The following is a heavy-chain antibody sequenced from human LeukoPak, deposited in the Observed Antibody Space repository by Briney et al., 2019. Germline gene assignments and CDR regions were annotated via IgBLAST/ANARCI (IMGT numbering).Heavy chain of an antibody. V-gene: IGHV3-53*01. D-gene: IGHD6-19*01. J-gene: IGHJ4*02. Sequence: GGSLRLSCAASGFTVSSNYMSWVRQAPGKGLEWVSIIYSGGSTFYADSVKGRFTISRDNSKNTLYLQMNSLRAEDTAVYYCARQYISGWFFDYWGQGALVTVYS. CDR3: ARQYISGWFFDY. CDR1: GFTVSSNY. CDR2: IYSGGST.